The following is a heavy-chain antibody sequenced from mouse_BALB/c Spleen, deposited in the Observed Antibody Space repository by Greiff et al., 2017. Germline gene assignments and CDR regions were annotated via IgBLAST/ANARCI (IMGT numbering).Heavy chain of an antibody. CDR1: GYTFTSYW. V-gene: IGHV1-7*01. CDR3: ARAGDHPWFAY. J-gene: IGHJ3*01. Sequence: QVHVKQSGAELAKPGASVKMSCKASGYTFTSYWMHWVKQRPGQGLEWIGYINPSTGYTEYNQKFKDKATLTADKSSSTAYMQLSSLTSEDSAVYYCARAGDHPWFAYWGQGTLVTVSA. CDR2: INPSTGYT.